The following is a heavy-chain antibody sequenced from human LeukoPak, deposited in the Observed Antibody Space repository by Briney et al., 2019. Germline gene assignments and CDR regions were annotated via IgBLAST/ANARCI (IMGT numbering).Heavy chain of an antibody. CDR3: ARDYCSGVTCYSGY. J-gene: IGHJ4*02. CDR1: GFTFNNYW. Sequence: PGGSLTLSCAASGFTFNNYWMSWVRQAPGKGLEWVANIKQDGSEKYYVDSVKGRFTISRDNAENSLYLQLNSLRAADTAVYCCARDYCSGVTCYSGYWGQGTLVTVSS. CDR2: IKQDGSEK. V-gene: IGHV3-7*05. D-gene: IGHD2-15*01.